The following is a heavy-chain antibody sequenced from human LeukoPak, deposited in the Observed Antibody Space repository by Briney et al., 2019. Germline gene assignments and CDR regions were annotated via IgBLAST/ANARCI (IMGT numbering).Heavy chain of an antibody. CDR1: GGSISSQH. CDR3: AGDLADILSEYNWFDP. CDR2: IYYSGST. D-gene: IGHD3-9*01. Sequence: SETLSLTCTVSGGSISSQHWSWIRQPPGKGLEWIGYIYYSGSTNYNPSLKSRVTISVDTSKNQFSLKLSSVTAGDTAVYYCAGDLADILSEYNWFDPWGQGTLVTVSS. J-gene: IGHJ5*02. V-gene: IGHV4-59*11.